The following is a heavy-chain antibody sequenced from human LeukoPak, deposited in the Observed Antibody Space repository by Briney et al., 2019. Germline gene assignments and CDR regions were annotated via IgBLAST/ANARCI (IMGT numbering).Heavy chain of an antibody. CDR2: INHSGST. Sequence: PSETLSLTCAGHGRSFSAYYWSWVRQPPGKGLEWIGEINHSGSTNSNPSLKSRVTISVDTSNNHFSLTLRSVTAADTAVYFVARGRDWHFDNWGEGTPVTVSS. CDR3: ARGRDWHFDN. CDR1: GRSFSAYY. D-gene: IGHD3-9*01. J-gene: IGHJ4*02. V-gene: IGHV4-34*01.